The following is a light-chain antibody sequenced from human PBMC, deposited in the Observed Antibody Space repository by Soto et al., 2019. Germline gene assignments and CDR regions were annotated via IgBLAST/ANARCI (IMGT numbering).Light chain of an antibody. Sequence: EIVLTQSPGTLSLSPGESATLSFMASRSLDSGQLAWYQQKVGRAPRLLIHDAFIRATGIPDRFSGSGSGTDYTLTIARLEPEDFAVYYCQQYGGSPRTFGQGTRLENK. CDR3: QQYGGSPRT. J-gene: IGKJ5*01. CDR1: RSLDSGQ. CDR2: DAF. V-gene: IGKV3-20*01.